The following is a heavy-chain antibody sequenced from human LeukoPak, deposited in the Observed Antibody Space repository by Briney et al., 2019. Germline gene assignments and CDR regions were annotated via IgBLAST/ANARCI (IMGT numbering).Heavy chain of an antibody. V-gene: IGHV3-74*01. CDR3: ARGTGYGVFDI. Sequence: GGSLRLSCAASGFTXXXXXXXWVRXXPXXXXXXXSRIKXXXXXXXXXXXXXXXXTISRDNAKNMLSLQMNSLRAEDTAVYYCARGTGYGVFDIWGQGTMVTVSS. D-gene: IGHD2-8*01. CDR2: IKXXXXXX. CDR1: GFTXXXXX. J-gene: IGHJ3*02.